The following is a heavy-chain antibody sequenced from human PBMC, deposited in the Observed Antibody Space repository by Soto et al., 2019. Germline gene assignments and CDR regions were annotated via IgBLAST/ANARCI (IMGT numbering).Heavy chain of an antibody. CDR2: IYTSGTT. CDR1: GGSIRSYY. CDR3: AREGASGFGMDV. D-gene: IGHD1-26*01. J-gene: IGHJ6*02. Sequence: SETLSLTTTVSGGSIRSYYWSWIRQPAGKALEWVGRIYTSGTTNYNPSLKSRVTILLDTSKNQFSLKLSSVTAADTAVYYCAREGASGFGMDVWGQGTTVTVSS. V-gene: IGHV4-4*07.